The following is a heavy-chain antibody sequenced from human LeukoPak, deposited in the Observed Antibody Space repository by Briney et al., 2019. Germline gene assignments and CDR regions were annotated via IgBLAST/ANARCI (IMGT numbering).Heavy chain of an antibody. D-gene: IGHD1-26*01. Sequence: GESLKISCKGSGYSFTNYWIGWVRQMPGKGLEWVGIVYPGDSDTRYSPSFQGQVTISADKSISTAYLQWSCLKASDTAMYYYARHHGPQELSDTFDIWGQGTMVTVSS. CDR2: VYPGDSDT. CDR3: ARHHGPQELSDTFDI. J-gene: IGHJ3*02. V-gene: IGHV5-51*01. CDR1: GYSFTNYW.